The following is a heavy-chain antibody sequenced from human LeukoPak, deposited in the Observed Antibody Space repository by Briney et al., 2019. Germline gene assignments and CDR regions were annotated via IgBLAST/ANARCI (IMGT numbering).Heavy chain of an antibody. D-gene: IGHD2-21*02. CDR1: GGSFSGYY. CDR3: AKDRAVTVGFLADAFDI. J-gene: IGHJ3*02. Sequence: SETLSLTCAVYGGSFSGYYWSWIRQPPGKGLEWIGEINHSGSTNYNPSLKSRVTISVDTSKNQFSLKLSSVTAADTAVYYCAKDRAVTVGFLADAFDIWGQGTMVTVSS. CDR2: INHSGST. V-gene: IGHV4-34*01.